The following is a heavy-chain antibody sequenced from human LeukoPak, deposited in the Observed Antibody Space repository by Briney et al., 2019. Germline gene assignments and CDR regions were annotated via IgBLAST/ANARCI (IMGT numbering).Heavy chain of an antibody. CDR2: ISSSSSYI. Sequence: GGSLRLSCAASGFTFSSYTMNWVRQAPGKGLEWVSSISSSSSYIYYADSVKGRFTISRDNAKNSLYLQMNSLRAEDTAVYYCARSMSLRNFDYWGQGTLVTVSS. CDR3: ARSMSLRNFDY. D-gene: IGHD5-12*01. CDR1: GFTFSSYT. V-gene: IGHV3-21*01. J-gene: IGHJ4*02.